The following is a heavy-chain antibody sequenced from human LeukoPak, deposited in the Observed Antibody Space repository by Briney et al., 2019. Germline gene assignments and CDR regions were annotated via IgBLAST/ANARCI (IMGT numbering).Heavy chain of an antibody. CDR1: ADSFSSHY. CDR3: ARDLVTVTKGFDI. V-gene: IGHV4-59*11. Sequence: SETLSLTCAVSADSFSSHYWTWIRQPPGKGLEWIGYISYIGSTNYNPSLKSRVTISIDTSKNQFSLKLSSVTAADAAVYYCARDLVTVTKGFDIWGKGTMVSVSS. J-gene: IGHJ3*02. D-gene: IGHD4-17*01. CDR2: ISYIGST.